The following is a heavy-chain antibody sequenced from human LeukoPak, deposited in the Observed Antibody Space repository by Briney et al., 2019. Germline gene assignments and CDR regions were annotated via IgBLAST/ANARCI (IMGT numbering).Heavy chain of an antibody. Sequence: PGGSLRLSCAASGFTFSSYNINWVRQAPGKGLEWVSYISSSSSIIYYADSVTGRFTISRDNAKNPLYLQMNSLRAEDTAVYYCARDLTVPTSMDVWGKGTTVTVSS. V-gene: IGHV3-48*01. D-gene: IGHD2-2*01. J-gene: IGHJ6*04. CDR1: GFTFSSYN. CDR3: ARDLTVPTSMDV. CDR2: ISSSSSII.